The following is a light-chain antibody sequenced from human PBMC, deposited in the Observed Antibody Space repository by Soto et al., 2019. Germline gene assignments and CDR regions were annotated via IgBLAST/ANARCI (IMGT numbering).Light chain of an antibody. J-gene: IGKJ5*01. CDR3: QQLYTLPCT. V-gene: IGKV1-9*01. CDR2: EAS. CDR1: HDISTF. Sequence: DIQLTQSPSLLSASIGDRVTITCRASHDISTFLAWYQQKPGKAPKLLIYEASTLQSGVPSRFSGSRSGTEFTLTISGLLPEDFAAYHCQQLYTLPCTFGQGTRL.